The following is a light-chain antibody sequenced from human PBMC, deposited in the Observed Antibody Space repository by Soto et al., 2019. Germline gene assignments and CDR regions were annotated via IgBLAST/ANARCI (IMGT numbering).Light chain of an antibody. Sequence: DIQMTQSPSSLSASVGDRVTITCRASQSISNYLNWYQQKPGKAPKLLIYATSRLQTGVPSRFSGSGSGTDFTLTISSLQPEDFVTYFCHQSYSPPRTFGQGTKLEIK. V-gene: IGKV1-39*01. CDR1: QSISNY. CDR2: ATS. CDR3: HQSYSPPRT. J-gene: IGKJ2*02.